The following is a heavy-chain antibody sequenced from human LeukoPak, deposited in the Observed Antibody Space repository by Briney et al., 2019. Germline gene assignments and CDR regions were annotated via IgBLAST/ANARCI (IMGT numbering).Heavy chain of an antibody. J-gene: IGHJ4*02. Sequence: GGSLRLSCTVSGFTLSSYEMSWIRQAPGKGLEWVSSVDYSADSTHYADSVKGRFAISRDNAKNSLYLQMNSLRAEDTAVYYCASLYSGSYGYYWGQGTLVTVSS. CDR1: GFTLSSYE. D-gene: IGHD1-26*01. V-gene: IGHV3-48*03. CDR2: VDYSADST. CDR3: ASLYSGSYGYY.